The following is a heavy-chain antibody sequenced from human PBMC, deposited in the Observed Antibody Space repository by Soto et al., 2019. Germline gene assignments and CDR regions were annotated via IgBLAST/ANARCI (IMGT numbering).Heavy chain of an antibody. D-gene: IGHD2-2*01. CDR1: GFTFSSSG. Sequence: PGGSLRLSCAASGFTFSSSGMHWVRQAPGKGLEWVAVISYDASKKYYADSVKGRFTISRGNSKETVDLQMNSLRAEDTAVYYCAKEGCSSTSCVAFLDVWGRGTTVTVSS. J-gene: IGHJ6*02. CDR3: AKEGCSSTSCVAFLDV. CDR2: ISYDASKK. V-gene: IGHV3-30*18.